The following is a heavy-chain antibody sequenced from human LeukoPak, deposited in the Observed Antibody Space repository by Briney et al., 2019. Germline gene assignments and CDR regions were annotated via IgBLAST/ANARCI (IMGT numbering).Heavy chain of an antibody. D-gene: IGHD3-10*01. CDR1: GFPFGTYA. Sequence: GGSLRLSCTGSGFPFGTYAMSWVRQAPGKGLEWVSAISGGSDNTHYAESVKGRFTISRDISKSTVYLQMNSLRVEDTAVYYCAKDAVRGHFDPWGQGTMVTVSS. J-gene: IGHJ5*02. CDR3: AKDAVRGHFDP. CDR2: ISGGSDNT. V-gene: IGHV3-23*01.